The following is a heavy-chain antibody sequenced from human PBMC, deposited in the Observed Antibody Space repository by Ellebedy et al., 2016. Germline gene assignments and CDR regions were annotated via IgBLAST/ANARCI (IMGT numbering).Heavy chain of an antibody. D-gene: IGHD5-24*01. CDR3: ARGGEMAYYYYAMDV. CDR1: GFTFSSYG. Sequence: GESLKISCAASGFTFSSYGMHWVRQAPGKGLEWVAIIWYDGTNQYYADSVKGRFTISRDNSKNTLYLQMDSLRVEDTAVYYCARGGEMAYYYYAMDVWGQGTTVTVPS. CDR2: IWYDGTNQ. J-gene: IGHJ6*02. V-gene: IGHV3-33*01.